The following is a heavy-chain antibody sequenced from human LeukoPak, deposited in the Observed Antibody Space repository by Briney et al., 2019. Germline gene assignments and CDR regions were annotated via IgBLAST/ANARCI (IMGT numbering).Heavy chain of an antibody. V-gene: IGHV4-34*01. Sequence: SETLSLTCAVYGGSFSGYYWSWIRQPPGKGLEWIGEINHSGSTNYNPSLKSRVTISVDTSKNQFSLKLSSVTAADTAVYYCARAKGGRYYFDYWGQGTLVTVSS. J-gene: IGHJ4*02. CDR2: INHSGST. CDR1: GGSFSGYY. CDR3: ARAKGGRYYFDY. D-gene: IGHD4-17*01.